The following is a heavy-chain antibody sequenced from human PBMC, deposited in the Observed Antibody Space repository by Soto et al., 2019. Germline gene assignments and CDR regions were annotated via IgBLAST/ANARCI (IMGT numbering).Heavy chain of an antibody. CDR2: IYSTGTT. J-gene: IGHJ4*02. Sequence: GGSLRLSCAASGFTVGNNYMSWVRQAPGKGLEWVSLIYSTGTTKYADSVKGRFTVSRDNSKNTLYLQMNSLRAEDTAVYYCARDQDRYGDYFDYWGQGTLVTVSS. CDR1: GFTVGNNY. D-gene: IGHD4-17*01. V-gene: IGHV3-53*01. CDR3: ARDQDRYGDYFDY.